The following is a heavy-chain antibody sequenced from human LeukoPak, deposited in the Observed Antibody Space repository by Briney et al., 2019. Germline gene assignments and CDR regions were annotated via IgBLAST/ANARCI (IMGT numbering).Heavy chain of an antibody. D-gene: IGHD6-19*01. Sequence: GGSLTVSCAASGFDFNNYGMHWVRQAPGKGREWVGIMWHDGSNRYYADSVKGRFTISRDNSKNTLYLQMNRLRGEDTAVYYCARDFSSGWIDYWGQGTLVTVSS. CDR2: MWHDGSNR. J-gene: IGHJ4*02. CDR3: ARDFSSGWIDY. CDR1: GFDFNNYG. V-gene: IGHV3-33*01.